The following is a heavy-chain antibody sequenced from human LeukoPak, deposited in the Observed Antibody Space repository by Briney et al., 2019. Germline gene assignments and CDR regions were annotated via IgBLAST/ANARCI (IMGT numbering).Heavy chain of an antibody. CDR3: ARFGSVVVAATPTQRRLQH. J-gene: IGHJ1*01. Sequence: ASVKVSCKASGYTFTGYYMHWVRQAPGQGLEWMGWINPDSGGTNYAQKFQGRVTMTRDTSISTAYMELSRLRSDDTAVYYCARFGSVVVAATPTQRRLQHWGQGALVTVSS. V-gene: IGHV1-2*02. CDR2: INPDSGGT. CDR1: GYTFTGYY. D-gene: IGHD2-15*01.